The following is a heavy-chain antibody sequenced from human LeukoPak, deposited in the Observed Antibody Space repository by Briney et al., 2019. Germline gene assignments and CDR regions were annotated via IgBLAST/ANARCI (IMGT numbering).Heavy chain of an antibody. CDR1: GGSISSNSYY. D-gene: IGHD3-3*01. J-gene: IGHJ6*03. CDR3: ASSINLPYYDFWSGYYPASYYYYYMDV. Sequence: SETLSLTCAVSGGSISSNSYYWGWIRQPPGKGLEWIGSIYYSGSTYYNPSLKSRVTISVDTSKNQFSLKLSSVTAADTAVYYCASSINLPYYDFWSGYYPASYYYYYMDVWGKGTTVTVSS. CDR2: IYYSGST. V-gene: IGHV4-39*07.